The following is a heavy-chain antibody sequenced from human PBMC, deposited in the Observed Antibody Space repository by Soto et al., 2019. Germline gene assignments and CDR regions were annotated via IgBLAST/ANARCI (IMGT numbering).Heavy chain of an antibody. J-gene: IGHJ4*02. CDR1: GGSISSGGYS. CDR2: IYHSGST. D-gene: IGHD2-21*01. V-gene: IGHV4-30-2*01. Sequence: QLQLQESGSGLVKPSQTLSLTCAVSGGSISSGGYSWSWIRQPPGKGLEWIGYIYHSGSTYYNPSLKGRVTQSVDRSQNQFSLKLGPVTAADKAGYYCARVVRYPLYYFDYWGQGTLVTVSS. CDR3: ARVVRYPLYYFDY.